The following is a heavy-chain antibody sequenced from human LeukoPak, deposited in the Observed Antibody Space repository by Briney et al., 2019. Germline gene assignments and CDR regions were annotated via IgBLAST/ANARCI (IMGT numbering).Heavy chain of an antibody. J-gene: IGHJ4*02. CDR1: GYTFTGYY. CDR2: INPNSGGT. D-gene: IGHD6-13*01. Sequence: VASVKDSCKASGYTFTGYYMHWVRQAPGQGLEWMGWINPNSGGTNYAQKFQGRVTMTRDTSISTAYMELSRLRSDDTAVYYCARDHPISSSWYRSFDYWGQGTLVTVSS. CDR3: ARDHPISSSWYRSFDY. V-gene: IGHV1-2*02.